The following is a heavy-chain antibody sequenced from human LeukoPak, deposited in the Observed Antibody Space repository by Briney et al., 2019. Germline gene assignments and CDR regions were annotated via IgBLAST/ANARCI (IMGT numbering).Heavy chain of an antibody. Sequence: ASVKVSCKASGYTFTGYYMHWVRQAPGQGLEWMGWINPNSGGTNYAQKFQGRVTMTRDTSISTACMELSRLRSDDTAVYYCARGYYDSSDFEYFQHWGQGTLVTVSS. J-gene: IGHJ1*01. V-gene: IGHV1-2*02. CDR2: INPNSGGT. CDR3: ARGYYDSSDFEYFQH. D-gene: IGHD3-22*01. CDR1: GYTFTGYY.